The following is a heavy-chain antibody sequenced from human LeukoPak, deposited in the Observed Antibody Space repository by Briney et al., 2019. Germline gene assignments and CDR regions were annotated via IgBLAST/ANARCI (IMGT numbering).Heavy chain of an antibody. CDR2: INPNSGGT. Sequence: ASVKVSCKASGYTFTGYYMHWVRQAPGQGLEWMGRINPNSGGTNYAQKFQGRVTMTRDTSISTAYMELSRLRSDDTAVYYCARDSVPHYYDSSGYYESTDNFDYWGQGTLVTVSS. V-gene: IGHV1-2*06. D-gene: IGHD3-22*01. CDR1: GYTFTGYY. CDR3: ARDSVPHYYDSSGYYESTDNFDY. J-gene: IGHJ4*02.